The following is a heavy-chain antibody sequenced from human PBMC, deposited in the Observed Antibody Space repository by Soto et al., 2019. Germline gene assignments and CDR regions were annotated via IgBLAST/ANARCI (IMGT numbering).Heavy chain of an antibody. V-gene: IGHV3-21*01. CDR1: GFTFSSNS. CDR2: ITSSSSFI. Sequence: EVQLVESGGGLVKPGGSLRLSCVGSGFTFSSNSMNWVRQAPGKGLEWGSSITSSSSFIYYADSVKGRFTISRDNAKNSVFLQMNSLRVEDTAVYYCARGSVVGMGQELDYWGQGTLVTVSS. CDR3: ARGSVVGMGQELDY. J-gene: IGHJ4*02. D-gene: IGHD6-19*01.